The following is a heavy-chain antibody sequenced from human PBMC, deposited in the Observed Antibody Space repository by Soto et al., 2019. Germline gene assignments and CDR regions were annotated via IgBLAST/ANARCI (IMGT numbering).Heavy chain of an antibody. D-gene: IGHD3-10*01. CDR1: GYTFTSYG. Sequence: QVQLVQSGAEVKKPGASVKVSCKASGYTFTSYGISWVRQAPGQGLEWMGWISAYNGNTNYAQKLQGRVTMTTDTSTSTAYMELRSLRSGDTAVYYCARDPRVYYYGSGSYRALDYWGQGTLVTVSS. CDR3: ARDPRVYYYGSGSYRALDY. V-gene: IGHV1-18*01. CDR2: ISAYNGNT. J-gene: IGHJ4*02.